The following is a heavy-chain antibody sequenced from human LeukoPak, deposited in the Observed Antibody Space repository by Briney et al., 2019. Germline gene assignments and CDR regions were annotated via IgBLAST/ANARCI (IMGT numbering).Heavy chain of an antibody. CDR3: ARDGCSSTSCYYFDY. V-gene: IGHV4-34*01. Sequence: SETLSLTCAVYGGSFSGYYWSWIRQPPGKGLEWIGEINHSGSTNHNPSLKSRVTISVDTSKNQFSLKLSSVTAADTAVYYCARDGCSSTSCYYFDYWGQGTLVTVSS. D-gene: IGHD2-2*01. CDR1: GGSFSGYY. J-gene: IGHJ4*02. CDR2: INHSGST.